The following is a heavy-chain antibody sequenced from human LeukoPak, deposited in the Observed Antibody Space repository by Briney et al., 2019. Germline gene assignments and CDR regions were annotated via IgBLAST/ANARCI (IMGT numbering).Heavy chain of an antibody. D-gene: IGHD3-10*01. CDR2: IYYSGST. Sequence: SETLSLTCTVSGGSISSYYWSWIRQPPGRGLEWIGYIYYSGSTNYNPSLKSRVTISVDTSKNQFSLKLSSVTTADTAVYYCARDSPYYYGSGSATYYMDVWGKGTTVTISS. CDR3: ARDSPYYYGSGSATYYMDV. J-gene: IGHJ6*03. V-gene: IGHV4-59*01. CDR1: GGSISSYY.